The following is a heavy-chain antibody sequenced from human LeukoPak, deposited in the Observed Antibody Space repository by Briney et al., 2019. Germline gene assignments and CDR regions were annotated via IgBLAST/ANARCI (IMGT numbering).Heavy chain of an antibody. CDR2: MNHSGST. CDR3: ARAQDYYGAGIDY. D-gene: IGHD3-10*01. CDR1: GGSFSGYY. J-gene: IGHJ4*02. V-gene: IGHV4-34*01. Sequence: SETLSLTCAVYGGSFSGYYWSWIRQPPGKGLEWIGEMNHSGSTNYNPSLKSRVTISVDTSKNQFSLKLSSVTAADTAVYYCARAQDYYGAGIDYWGQGTLVTVSS.